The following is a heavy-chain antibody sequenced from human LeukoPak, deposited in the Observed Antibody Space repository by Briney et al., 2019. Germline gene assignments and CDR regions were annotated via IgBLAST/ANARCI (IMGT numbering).Heavy chain of an antibody. CDR2: IYYSGST. CDR3: ARIRVTYYYDSSGYQTMDYFDY. V-gene: IGHV4-31*03. Sequence: SQTLSLTCTVSGGSISSGGYYWSWIRQYPGKGLEWIGYIYYSGSTNYNPSLKSRVTMSVDTSKNQFSLKLSSVTAADTAVYYRARIRVTYYYDSSGYQTMDYFDYWGQGTLVTVSS. CDR1: GGSISSGGYY. D-gene: IGHD3-22*01. J-gene: IGHJ4*02.